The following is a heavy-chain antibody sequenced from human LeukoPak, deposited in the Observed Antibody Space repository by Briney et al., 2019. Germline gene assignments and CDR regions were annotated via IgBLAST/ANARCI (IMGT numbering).Heavy chain of an antibody. J-gene: IGHJ6*03. D-gene: IGHD3-22*01. CDR2: IIGRGGST. CDR3: TSVVTKYYYYMDV. CDR1: GFTFSSYA. Sequence: PGGSLRLSCAASGFTFSSYAMSWVRQGPGKGLEWVSGIIGRGGSTYYAGSVKGRFTISRDNSKNTLSLQLNSLNTEDTAVYYCTSVVTKYYYYMDVWGKGTTVTISS. V-gene: IGHV3-23*01.